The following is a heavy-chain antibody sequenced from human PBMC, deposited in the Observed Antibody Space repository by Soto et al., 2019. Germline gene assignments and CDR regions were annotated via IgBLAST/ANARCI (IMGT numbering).Heavy chain of an antibody. Sequence: GGSLRLSCAASGFTLSNFWMHWVRQAPGKGLEWVSRINSDGRSTSYVDSVKGRFTISRDNANNTLYLEMNSLRAEDTAVYFCARGGRYRENYYFGMDVWGQGTTVTVSS. V-gene: IGHV3-74*01. J-gene: IGHJ6*02. CDR3: ARGGRYRENYYFGMDV. D-gene: IGHD1-26*01. CDR1: GFTLSNFW. CDR2: INSDGRST.